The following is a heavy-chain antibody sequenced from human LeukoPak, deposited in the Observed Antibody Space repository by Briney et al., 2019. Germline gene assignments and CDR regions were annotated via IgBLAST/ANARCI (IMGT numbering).Heavy chain of an antibody. Sequence: ASVKVSCKASGYTFTGYYMHWVRQAPGQGLEWMGWINPNSGGTNYAQKFQGRVTMTRDTSISTAYMELSRLRSDDTAVYYCARDKGIVVVPAARCWFDPWGQGTLVTVSS. D-gene: IGHD2-2*01. CDR2: INPNSGGT. CDR3: ARDKGIVVVPAARCWFDP. CDR1: GYTFTGYY. V-gene: IGHV1-2*02. J-gene: IGHJ5*02.